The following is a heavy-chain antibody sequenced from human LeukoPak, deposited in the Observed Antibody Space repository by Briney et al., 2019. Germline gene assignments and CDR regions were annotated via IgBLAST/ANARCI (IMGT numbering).Heavy chain of an antibody. CDR2: IKQDGSEK. CDR1: GFTFSSYW. V-gene: IGHV3-7*01. Sequence: GGSLRLSCAASGFTFSSYWMSWVRQAPGKGMEWVATIKQDGSEKYYVDSVKGRFTISRDNAKNSLYLQMNSLRAEDTAVYYCARDWHSGSYYGGYFDYWAQGTLVTVSS. CDR3: ARDWHSGSYYGGYFDY. J-gene: IGHJ4*02. D-gene: IGHD1-26*01.